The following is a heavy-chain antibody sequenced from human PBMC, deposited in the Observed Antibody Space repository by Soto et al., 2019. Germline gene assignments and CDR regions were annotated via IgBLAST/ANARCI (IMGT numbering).Heavy chain of an antibody. V-gene: IGHV3-74*01. D-gene: IGHD2-8*02. CDR3: ARGGCVAYYFEY. Sequence: EVQLVESGGGLVQPGGSLRLSCAASGFTFNNYWMHWVRQAPGKGLVLVSRIKYDESSTSYADSVKGRFTISRDNAKNTLYLQINSLRGEDTAVYYCARGGCVAYYFEYWGQGTLVTVAS. CDR2: IKYDESST. CDR1: GFTFNNYW. J-gene: IGHJ4*02.